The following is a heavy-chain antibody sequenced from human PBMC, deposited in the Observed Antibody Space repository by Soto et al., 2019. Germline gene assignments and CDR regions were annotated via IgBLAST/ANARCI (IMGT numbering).Heavy chain of an antibody. CDR1: GFTFSSYS. V-gene: IGHV3-48*01. Sequence: GGSLRLSCAASGFTFSSYSMNWVRQAPGKGLEWVSYISSSSSTIYYADSVKGRFTISRDNAKNSLYLQMNSLRAEDTAVYYCVRASMVRGVIITFDFDYWGQGTLVTVSS. CDR3: VRASMVRGVIITFDFDY. D-gene: IGHD3-10*01. CDR2: ISSSSSTI. J-gene: IGHJ4*02.